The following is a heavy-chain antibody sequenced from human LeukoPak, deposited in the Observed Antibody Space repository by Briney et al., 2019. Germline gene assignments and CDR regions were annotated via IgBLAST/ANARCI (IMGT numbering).Heavy chain of an antibody. D-gene: IGHD6-19*01. CDR2: ISGSGSST. CDR1: GFTFSNYA. CDR3: AKDTVAVAALFDP. J-gene: IGHJ5*02. V-gene: IGHV3-23*01. Sequence: GGSLRLSCAASGFTFSNYAMTGVRQTPGKGLEWLSSISGSGSSTYYADSVKGRFTISRDNSKNTLYLQMNSLRAEDTAVYYCAKDTVAVAALFDPWGQGTLVTVSS.